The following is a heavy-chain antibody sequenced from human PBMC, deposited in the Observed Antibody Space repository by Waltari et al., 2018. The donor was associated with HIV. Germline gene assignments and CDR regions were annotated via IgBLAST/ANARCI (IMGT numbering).Heavy chain of an antibody. J-gene: IGHJ4*02. CDR1: GYSFTSYW. V-gene: IGHV5-51*03. CDR3: ASAYYYDSSGSKYEPFDY. D-gene: IGHD3-22*01. Sequence: EVQLVQSGAEVKKPGESLKISCQGSGYSFTSYWIAWVRQMPGKGLEWMGIIYPGDSGTRYSPSVQAQVTISADKSISTAYLQWSSLKASDSASYYCASAYYYDSSGSKYEPFDYWGQGTLVTVSS. CDR2: IYPGDSGT.